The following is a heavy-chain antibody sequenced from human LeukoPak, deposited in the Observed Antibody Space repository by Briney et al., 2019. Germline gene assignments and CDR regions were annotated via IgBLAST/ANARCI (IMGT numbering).Heavy chain of an antibody. V-gene: IGHV3-23*01. CDR1: GFTFSSHA. J-gene: IGHJ4*02. Sequence: AGSLRLSCAASGFTFSSHAMSWVRQAPGKGLEWVSSISGSGGTTYYADSVKGRFSISRDNSKNPLYLQMYSRRAEDTAFYHGAKAGTDYGGNPYYFDYWGQGTPVTVSS. D-gene: IGHD4-23*01. CDR3: AKAGTDYGGNPYYFDY. CDR2: ISGSGGTT.